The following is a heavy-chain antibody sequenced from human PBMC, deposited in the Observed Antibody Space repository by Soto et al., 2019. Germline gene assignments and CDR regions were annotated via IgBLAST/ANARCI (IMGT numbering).Heavy chain of an antibody. Sequence: PSETLSLPCAVSGGSFSGYYWSWIRQPPGKGIERIGEINHRESTNYNPHLKSRVTIAEDTPKNQFSLKLSSVTVADTAVYYWARTINITNFIAAAGIAAESWFDPGCQGTLVTVSS. CDR1: GGSFSGYY. CDR3: ARTINITNFIAAAGIAAESWFDP. D-gene: IGHD6-13*01. CDR2: INHREST. J-gene: IGHJ5*02. V-gene: IGHV4-34*01.